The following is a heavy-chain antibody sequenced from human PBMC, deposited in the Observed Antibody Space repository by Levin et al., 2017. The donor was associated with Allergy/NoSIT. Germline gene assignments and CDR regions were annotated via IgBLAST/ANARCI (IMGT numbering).Heavy chain of an antibody. CDR3: ARRFRSSGTNDAFDI. D-gene: IGHD1-1*01. V-gene: IGHV1-2*06. Sequence: GASVKVSCKASGYTFTGYYMHWVRQAPGQGLEWMGRINPNSGGTNYAQKFQGRVTMTRDTSISTAYMELSRLRSDDTAVYYCARRFRSSGTNDAFDIWGQGTMVTVSS. CDR2: INPNSGGT. J-gene: IGHJ3*02. CDR1: GYTFTGYY.